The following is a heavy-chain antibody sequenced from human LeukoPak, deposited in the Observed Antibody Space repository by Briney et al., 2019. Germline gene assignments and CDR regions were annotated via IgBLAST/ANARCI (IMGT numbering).Heavy chain of an antibody. D-gene: IGHD6-13*01. Sequence: SETLSLSCSVSGGSIRNYYWSWIRQPPGKGLEWIGYISYSGNTNYNPSLKSRLTISVDLSTNQFSLKLISVTGADTAVYYCARHSSWYYDFDYWGQGTLVTVSS. CDR2: ISYSGNT. CDR3: ARHSSWYYDFDY. CDR1: GGSIRNYY. V-gene: IGHV4-59*08. J-gene: IGHJ4*02.